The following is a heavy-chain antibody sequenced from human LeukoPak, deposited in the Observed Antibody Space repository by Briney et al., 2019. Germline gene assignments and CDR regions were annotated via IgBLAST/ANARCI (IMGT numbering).Heavy chain of an antibody. V-gene: IGHV3-23*01. Sequence: PGGSLRLSCAASGFTFNNYAMSWVRQAPGKGLEWVAAISGNGGRTYYTDSVKGRFTIPRDNPKNTLYLLMNSLSAEDTALYYCAKEQTSSGYFDYWGQGTLVTVSS. J-gene: IGHJ4*02. CDR2: ISGNGGRT. CDR1: GFTFNNYA. CDR3: AKEQTSSGYFDY. D-gene: IGHD3-10*01.